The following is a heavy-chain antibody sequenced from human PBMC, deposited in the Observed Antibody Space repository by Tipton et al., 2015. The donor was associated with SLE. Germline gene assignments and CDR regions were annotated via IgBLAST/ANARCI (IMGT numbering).Heavy chain of an antibody. D-gene: IGHD5-24*01. V-gene: IGHV4-34*01. Sequence: TLSLTCAVSGGSFSGYYWSWIRQPPGKGLEWIGEINHSGGTNYNPSLKSRVTISVDTSKNQFSLKLSSVTAADTAVYYCARQRIGRWLQLGPFDYWGQGTLVTVSS. CDR2: INHSGGT. CDR3: ARQRIGRWLQLGPFDY. CDR1: GGSFSGYY. J-gene: IGHJ4*02.